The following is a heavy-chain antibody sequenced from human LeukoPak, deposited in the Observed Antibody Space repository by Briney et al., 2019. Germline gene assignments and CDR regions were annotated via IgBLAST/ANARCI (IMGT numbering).Heavy chain of an antibody. D-gene: IGHD3-3*01. CDR2: INHSGST. J-gene: IGHJ6*02. CDR3: ARGITIFGVVTYYYYYGMDV. CDR1: GGSFSGYY. Sequence: AETLSLTCALYGGSFSGYYWSWIRQPPGKGLEWIGEINHSGSTNYNPSRKSRVTLSVETSTNQFSLKLSSVTAADTAVYYCARGITIFGVVTYYYYYGMDVWGQGTTVTVSS. V-gene: IGHV4-34*01.